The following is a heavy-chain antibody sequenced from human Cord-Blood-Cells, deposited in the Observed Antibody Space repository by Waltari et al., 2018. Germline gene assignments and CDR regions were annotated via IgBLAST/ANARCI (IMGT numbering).Heavy chain of an antibody. CDR3: AKSHSGYSGSYYRYAFDI. Sequence: EVQLVESGGGLVQPGRSLRLSCAASGFTFDDYAMHWVRPASGKGLEGVSGISWNSGSIGYADSVKGRFTISRDNAKNSLYLQMNSLRAEDTALYYCAKSHSGYSGSYYRYAFDIWGQGTMVTVSS. V-gene: IGHV3-9*01. CDR2: ISWNSGSI. J-gene: IGHJ3*02. D-gene: IGHD1-26*01. CDR1: GFTFDDYA.